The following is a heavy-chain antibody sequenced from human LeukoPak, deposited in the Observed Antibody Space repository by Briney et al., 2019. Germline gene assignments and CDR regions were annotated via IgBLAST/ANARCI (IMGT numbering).Heavy chain of an antibody. CDR2: IRYDGSNK. V-gene: IGHV3-33*01. J-gene: IGHJ6*02. CDR3: ARSHDYSKSRLGYGMDV. CDR1: GFTFSSYG. D-gene: IGHD4-11*01. Sequence: GGSLRLSCAASGFTFSSYGMHWVRQAPGKGLEWVAVIRYDGSNKYYADSVKGRFTISRDNSKNTLYLQMNSLRAEDTAVYYCARSHDYSKSRLGYGMDVWGQGTTVTVSS.